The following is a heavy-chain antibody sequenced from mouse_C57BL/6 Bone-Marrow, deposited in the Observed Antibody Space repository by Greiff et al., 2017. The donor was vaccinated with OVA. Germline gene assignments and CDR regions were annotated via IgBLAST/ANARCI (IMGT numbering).Heavy chain of an antibody. CDR3: ARESCRY. CDR2: IDPSDSYT. V-gene: IGHV1-59*01. Sequence: QVQLQQPGAELVRPGTSVKLSCKASGYTFTSYWMHWVKQRPGQGLAWIGVIDPSDSYTNYNQKFKGKATLTVDTSSSTAYMQLSSLTSEDSAVYYCARESCRYWGQGTTLTVSS. J-gene: IGHJ2*01. CDR1: GYTFTSYW.